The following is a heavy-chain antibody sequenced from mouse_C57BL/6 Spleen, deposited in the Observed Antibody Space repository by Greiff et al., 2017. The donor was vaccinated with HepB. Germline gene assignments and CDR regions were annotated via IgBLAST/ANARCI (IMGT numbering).Heavy chain of an antibody. J-gene: IGHJ2*01. CDR1: GYTFTSYW. Sequence: VQLQQPGAELVRPGTSVKLSCKASGYTFTSYWMHWVKQRPGQGLEWIGVIDPSDSYTNYNQKFKGKATLTVDTSSSTAYMQLSSLTSEDSAVYYCARGWGEDYWGQGTTLTVSS. D-gene: IGHD1-1*02. CDR3: ARGWGEDY. CDR2: IDPSDSYT. V-gene: IGHV1-59*01.